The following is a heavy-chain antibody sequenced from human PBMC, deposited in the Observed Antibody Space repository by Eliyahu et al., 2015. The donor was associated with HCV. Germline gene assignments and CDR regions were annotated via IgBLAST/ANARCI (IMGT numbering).Heavy chain of an antibody. CDR3: ARGFNSWQGRLDY. CDR1: GFXFSYXG. V-gene: IGHV3-33*01. D-gene: IGHD2/OR15-2a*01. Sequence: QVQLVESXGGVVQPGGSLXXSCVVSGFXFSYXGMXWVRQAXGKGLEWVAGLLYDGSTEYYGDSVKGRFTVSRDNSKSTLYLHMNSLRVEDTAVYYCARGFNSWQGRLDYWGQGTLVIVSS. J-gene: IGHJ4*02. CDR2: LLYDGSTE.